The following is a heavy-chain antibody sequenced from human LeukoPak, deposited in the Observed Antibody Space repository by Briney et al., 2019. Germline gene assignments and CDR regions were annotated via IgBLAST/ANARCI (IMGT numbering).Heavy chain of an antibody. Sequence: SQTLSLTCTVSGGSISSGDYYWSWIRQPPGKGLEWIGYIYYSGSTYCNPSLKSRVTISVDTSKNQFSLKLSSVTAADTAVYYCARDPHYYDSSGYFDYWGQGTLVTVSS. CDR1: GGSISSGDYY. J-gene: IGHJ4*02. CDR3: ARDPHYYDSSGYFDY. CDR2: IYYSGST. D-gene: IGHD3-22*01. V-gene: IGHV4-30-4*08.